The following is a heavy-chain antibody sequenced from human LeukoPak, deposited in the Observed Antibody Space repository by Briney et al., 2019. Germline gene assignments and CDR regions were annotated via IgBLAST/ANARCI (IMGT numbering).Heavy chain of an antibody. V-gene: IGHV4-39*01. CDR1: GGSISSSSYY. Sequence: SETLSLTCTVSGGSISSSSYYWDWMRQPPGMGLEWIGSIYYSGSTYYNPSLKSRVTICVDTSKNQFSRRLSSVTAADTAVYYCARQYASGSYHDYWGQGALVTVSS. CDR3: ARQYASGSYHDY. CDR2: IYYSGST. J-gene: IGHJ4*02. D-gene: IGHD3-10*01.